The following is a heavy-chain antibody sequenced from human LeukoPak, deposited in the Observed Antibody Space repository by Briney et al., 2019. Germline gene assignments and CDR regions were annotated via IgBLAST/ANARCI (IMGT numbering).Heavy chain of an antibody. V-gene: IGHV4-59*12. D-gene: IGHD6-13*01. CDR3: ARVQIAAAGTHFDY. Sequence: SETLSLTCTVSGGSISTYYWSWIRQPPGKGLEWIGYIYYSGSTNYNSSFKSRVTISVDKSKNQFSLKLSSVTAADTAVYYCARVQIAAAGTHFDYWGQGTLVTVSS. CDR2: IYYSGST. J-gene: IGHJ4*02. CDR1: GGSISTYY.